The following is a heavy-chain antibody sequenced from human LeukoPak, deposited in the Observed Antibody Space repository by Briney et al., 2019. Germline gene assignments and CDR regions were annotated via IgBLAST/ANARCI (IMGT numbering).Heavy chain of an antibody. CDR1: GGSMSHYH. V-gene: IGHV4-59*08. Sequence: SETLSLTCTVSGGSMSHYHWSWIRQSPGKGLEWIWEIYYSGSTNYNPSLKTRVTISVDTSKNQFSLRLTSVTAADTAVYYCARRGGSYHDYWGQGVLVTVSS. D-gene: IGHD1-26*01. CDR2: IYYSGST. J-gene: IGHJ4*02. CDR3: ARRGGSYHDY.